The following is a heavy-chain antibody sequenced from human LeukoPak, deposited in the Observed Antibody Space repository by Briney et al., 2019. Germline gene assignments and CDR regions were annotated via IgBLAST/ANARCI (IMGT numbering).Heavy chain of an antibody. CDR3: ARRSYHLLYGYYYYYMDV. Sequence: SETLSLTCSVSIGSISSSKWWSWIRQSPGKGLEWIGEINHSGSTNYNPSLKSRLTISVDTSKSQFSLKLRSVTVADTAVYYCARRSYHLLYGYYYYYMDVWGKGTPVTVSS. V-gene: IGHV4-4*02. CDR2: INHSGST. D-gene: IGHD2-2*02. CDR1: IGSISSSKW. J-gene: IGHJ6*03.